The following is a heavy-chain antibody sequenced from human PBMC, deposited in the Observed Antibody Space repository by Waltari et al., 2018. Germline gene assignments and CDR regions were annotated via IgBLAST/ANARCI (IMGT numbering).Heavy chain of an antibody. CDR1: GGSFNGYY. D-gene: IGHD2-21*02. Sequence: QLRLQQWGAGLLKPSETLSLTCAVSGGSFNGYYWSWIRQTPGKGLEWIGEVDHSGRANDSPSRKSRVTVSLDTSNKQVSLTLTSVTAADTGIYYCARDARDWEAVDNTYLDSWGQGTLVAVSS. CDR3: ARDARDWEAVDNTYLDS. J-gene: IGHJ4*02. CDR2: VDHSGRA. V-gene: IGHV4-34*01.